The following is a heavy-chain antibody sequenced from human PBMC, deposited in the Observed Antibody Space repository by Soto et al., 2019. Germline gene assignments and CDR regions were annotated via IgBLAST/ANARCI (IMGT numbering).Heavy chain of an antibody. D-gene: IGHD5-12*01. CDR3: AGTLVDIVATIPTGGFDP. Sequence: SVKVSCKASGGTFSSYTISWVRQAPGQGLEWMGRIIPILGIANYAQKFQGRVTITADKSTSTAYMELSSLRSEDTAVYYCAGTLVDIVATIPTGGFDPWGQGTLVTVSS. J-gene: IGHJ5*02. CDR1: GGTFSSYT. CDR2: IIPILGIA. V-gene: IGHV1-69*02.